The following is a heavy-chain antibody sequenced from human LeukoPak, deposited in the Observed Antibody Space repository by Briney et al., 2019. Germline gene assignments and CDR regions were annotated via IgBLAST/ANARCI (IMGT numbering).Heavy chain of an antibody. CDR3: ARDSAMMAVY. J-gene: IGHJ4*02. Sequence: GRSLRLSCAAPGFTFSSYAMHWVRQAPGKGLEWVAVISYDGSNKYYADSVKGRFTISRDNSKNTLYLQMNSLRAEDTAVYYCARDSAMMAVYWGQGTLVTVSS. D-gene: IGHD3-22*01. V-gene: IGHV3-30-3*01. CDR2: ISYDGSNK. CDR1: GFTFSSYA.